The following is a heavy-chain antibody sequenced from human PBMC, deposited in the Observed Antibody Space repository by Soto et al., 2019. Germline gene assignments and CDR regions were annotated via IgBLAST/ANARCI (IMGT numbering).Heavy chain of an antibody. CDR3: ARDLGSSWYPEYFQH. J-gene: IGHJ1*01. CDR2: TYYRSKWYN. D-gene: IGHD6-13*01. Sequence: SQTLSLTCAISGDSVSSDIAAWNWIRQSPSRGLEWLGRTYYRSKWYNDYAVSVKSRITINPDTSKNSLYLQMNSLRAEDTAVYYCARDLGSSWYPEYFQHWGQGTLVTVSS. V-gene: IGHV6-1*01. CDR1: GDSVSSDIAA.